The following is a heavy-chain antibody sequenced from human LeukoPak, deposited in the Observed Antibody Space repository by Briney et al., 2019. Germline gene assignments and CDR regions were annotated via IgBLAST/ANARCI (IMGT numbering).Heavy chain of an antibody. CDR3: AKGYIQLWWFDY. D-gene: IGHD2-21*01. V-gene: IGHV3-23*01. CDR1: GFTFSTYA. CDR2: ISGSGDGA. J-gene: IGHJ4*02. Sequence: GGSLRLSCAASGFTFSTYAMSWVRQAPGKGLQWVSLISGSGDGAHYADSVKGRFPISRDNSKNTVYLEMTNLRAEDTAVYYCAKGYIQLWWFDYWGQGTLVTVSS.